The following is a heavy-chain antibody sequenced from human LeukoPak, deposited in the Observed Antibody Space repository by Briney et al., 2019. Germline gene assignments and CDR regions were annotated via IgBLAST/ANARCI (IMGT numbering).Heavy chain of an antibody. CDR1: GFTFSDYY. D-gene: IGHD3-22*01. CDR3: AGDSYDSFAFDI. CDR2: ISSSGSTI. Sequence: PGGSLRLSCAASGFTFSDYYMSWIRQAPGKGLEWVSYISSSGSTIYYADSVKGRFTISRDNAKNSLYLQMNSLRAEDTAVYYCAGDSYDSFAFDIWGQGTMVTVSS. V-gene: IGHV3-11*04. J-gene: IGHJ3*02.